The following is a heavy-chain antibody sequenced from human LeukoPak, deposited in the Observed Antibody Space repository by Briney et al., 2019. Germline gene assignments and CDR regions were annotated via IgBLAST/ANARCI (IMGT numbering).Heavy chain of an antibody. D-gene: IGHD3-22*01. CDR2: FYYSGST. J-gene: IGHJ4*02. CDR3: SAYYYDSSAEYYFDY. Sequence: SETLSLTCTVSGGSISSSSYYWGCIRQPSGKGLEWIGSFYYSGSTYYNPSLKSRVTISVDTSKNQFSLKLSSVTAADTAVYYCSAYYYDSSAEYYFDYWGQGTLVTVSS. V-gene: IGHV4-39*01. CDR1: GGSISSSSYY.